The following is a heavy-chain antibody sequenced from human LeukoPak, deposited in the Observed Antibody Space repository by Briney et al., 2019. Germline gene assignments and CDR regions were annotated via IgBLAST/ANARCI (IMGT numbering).Heavy chain of an antibody. D-gene: IGHD3-16*02. CDR1: GYTFTSYD. V-gene: IGHV1-8*01. CDR2: MNPNSGNT. J-gene: IGHJ4*02. Sequence: ASVKVSCKASGYTFTSYDINWVRQATGQGLEWMGWMNPNSGNTGYAQKFQGRVTMTRNTSISTAYMELSSLRSEDTAMYYCARRSYDYVWGSYRYGDFDYWGQGTLVTVSS. CDR3: ARRSYDYVWGSYRYGDFDY.